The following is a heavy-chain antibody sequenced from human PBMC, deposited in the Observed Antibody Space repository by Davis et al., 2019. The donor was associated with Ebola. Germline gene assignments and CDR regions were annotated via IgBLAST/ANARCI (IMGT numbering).Heavy chain of an antibody. V-gene: IGHV1-58*01. CDR1: GFTFLTSA. CDR3: ARDTGRIAAAAKDY. CDR2: IVVGSENT. D-gene: IGHD6-13*01. Sequence: SVKVSCKASGFTFLTSAVQWVRQARGQRLEYIGWIVVGSENTNYAEKFQERVTITRDMSTATTFMELRSLRSDDTAVYYCARDTGRIAAAAKDYWGQGTLVTVSS. J-gene: IGHJ4*02.